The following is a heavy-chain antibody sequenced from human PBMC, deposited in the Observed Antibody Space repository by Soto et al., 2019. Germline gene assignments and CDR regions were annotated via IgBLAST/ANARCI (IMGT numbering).Heavy chain of an antibody. J-gene: IGHJ4*02. V-gene: IGHV4-39*01. CDR2: IYYSGST. CDR1: GGSISSSSYY. CDR3: ARREHSVHYFDS. D-gene: IGHD2-8*01. Sequence: GGSISSSSYYWGWIRQPPGKGLEWIGYIYYSGSTYYNPSLKSRVTISVDTSQNQFSLKLTSVTAADTAVYYCARREHSVHYFDSWGQGTLVTVSS.